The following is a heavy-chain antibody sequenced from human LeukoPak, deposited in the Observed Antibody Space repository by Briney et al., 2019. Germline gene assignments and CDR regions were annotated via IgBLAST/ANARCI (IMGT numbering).Heavy chain of an antibody. CDR2: ISYDGSNK. CDR1: GLTFSTYG. Sequence: GRSLRLSCAASGLTFSTYGMHWVRQAPGKGLEWVAVISYDGSNKYYADSVKGRFTISRDNSKNTLYLQMNSLGAEDTAVYYCNAGPDQPDDYWGQGTLVTVSS. D-gene: IGHD6-13*01. V-gene: IGHV3-30*03. J-gene: IGHJ4*02. CDR3: NAGPDQPDDY.